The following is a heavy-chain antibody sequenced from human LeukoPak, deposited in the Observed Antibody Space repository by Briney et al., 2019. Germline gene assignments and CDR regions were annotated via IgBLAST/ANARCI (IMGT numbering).Heavy chain of an antibody. D-gene: IGHD1-26*01. CDR2: IIPIFGTA. J-gene: IGHJ4*02. V-gene: IGHV1-69*05. Sequence: GASVKVSCKASGGTFSSYAISWVRQAPGQGLEWMGGIIPIFGTANYAQKFQGRVTITTDESTSTAYMELSSLRSEDTAEYYCARLVGATLGYFGYWGQGTLVTVSS. CDR3: ARLVGATLGYFGY. CDR1: GGTFSSYA.